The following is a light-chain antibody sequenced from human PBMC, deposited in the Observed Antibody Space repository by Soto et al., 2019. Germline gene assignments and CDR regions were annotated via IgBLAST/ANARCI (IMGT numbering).Light chain of an antibody. CDR1: QSVTSNY. CDR2: GAS. CDR3: QQHADWPLT. V-gene: IGKV3-20*01. J-gene: IGKJ4*01. Sequence: EIVLTQSPGTLSLSPGERATLSCRASQSVTSNYLAWYQQKPGQAPRLLLFGASIRDTGIPDRFSGSGSGTDFTLTIRRLESEDFAVYFCQQHADWPLTFGGGTKVEIK.